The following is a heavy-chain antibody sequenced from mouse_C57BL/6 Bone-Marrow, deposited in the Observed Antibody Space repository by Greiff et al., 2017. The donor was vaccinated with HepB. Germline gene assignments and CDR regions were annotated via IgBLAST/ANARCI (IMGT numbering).Heavy chain of an antibody. D-gene: IGHD3-3*01. V-gene: IGHV1-64*01. J-gene: IGHJ3*01. CDR2: IHPNSGST. Sequence: VQLQQPGAELVKPGASVKLSCKASGYTFTSYWMHWVKQRPGQGLEWIGMIHPNSGSTNYNEKFKSKATLTVDKSSSTAYMQISSLTSEDSAVYYWARRDFGPWFAYWGQGTLVTVSA. CDR1: GYTFTSYW. CDR3: ARRDFGPWFAY.